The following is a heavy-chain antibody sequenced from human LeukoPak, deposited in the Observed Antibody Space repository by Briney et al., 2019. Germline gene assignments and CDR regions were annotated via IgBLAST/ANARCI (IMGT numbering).Heavy chain of an antibody. CDR3: ARGDSSGWYWGVDY. CDR1: GFTFSSYG. V-gene: IGHV3-33*01. J-gene: IGHJ4*02. CDR2: IWYDGSNK. D-gene: IGHD6-19*01. Sequence: PGRSLRLSCAASGFTFSSYGMHWVRQAPGKGLEWVAVIWYDGSNKYYADSVKGRFTISRDNSKNTLYLQMNSLRAEDTAVYYCARGDSSGWYWGVDYWGQGTLVTVSS.